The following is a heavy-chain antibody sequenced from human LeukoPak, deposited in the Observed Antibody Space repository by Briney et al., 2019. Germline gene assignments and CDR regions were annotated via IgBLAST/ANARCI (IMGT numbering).Heavy chain of an antibody. V-gene: IGHV3-53*01. CDR2: IYSGGST. CDR1: GFTVSSNY. CDR3: AREGANYYGSGSYYSRFGWFDP. Sequence: GGSLRLSCAASGFTVSSNYMSWVRQAPGKGLEWISVIYSGGSTYYADSVKGRFTISRDNSKNTLYLQMNSLRAEDTAVYYCAREGANYYGSGSYYSRFGWFDPWGQGTLVTVSS. D-gene: IGHD3-10*01. J-gene: IGHJ5*02.